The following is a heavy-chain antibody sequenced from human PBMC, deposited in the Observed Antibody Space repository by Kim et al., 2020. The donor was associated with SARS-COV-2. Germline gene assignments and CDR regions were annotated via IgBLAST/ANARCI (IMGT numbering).Heavy chain of an antibody. J-gene: IGHJ4*02. Sequence: TVFAHSGKGRFIISRNSSKSTLYRQMSSLRADDTAVYYCAKDGSWGGFDSWGQGTLVTVSS. CDR2: T. D-gene: IGHD6-13*01. CDR3: AKDGSWGGFDS. V-gene: IGHV3-23*01.